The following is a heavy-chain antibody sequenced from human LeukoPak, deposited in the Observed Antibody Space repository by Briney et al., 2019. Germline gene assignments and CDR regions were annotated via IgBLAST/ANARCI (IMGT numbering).Heavy chain of an antibody. CDR3: AKDTSEYCSSTSCPLDV. D-gene: IGHD2-2*01. Sequence: PGGSLRLSCAASGFTFSSYGMHWVRQAPGKGLEWVAFIRYDGSNKYYADSVKGRFTISRDNSKNTLYLQMNSLRAEDTAVYYCAKDTSEYCSSTSCPLDVWGKGTTVTVSS. CDR2: IRYDGSNK. J-gene: IGHJ6*04. V-gene: IGHV3-30*02. CDR1: GFTFSSYG.